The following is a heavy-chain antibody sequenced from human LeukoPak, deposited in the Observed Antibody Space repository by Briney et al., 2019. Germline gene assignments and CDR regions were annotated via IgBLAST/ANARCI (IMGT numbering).Heavy chain of an antibody. CDR2: INHSGST. D-gene: IGHD6-19*01. J-gene: IGHJ4*02. V-gene: IGHV4-34*01. Sequence: SETLSLTCAVYGGSFSGYYWSWIRQPPGKGLEWIGEINHSGSTNYNPSLKSRVTISVDTSKNQFSLKLSSVTAADTAVYYCARVSGWPPALFDYWGQGTLVTVSS. CDR1: GGSFSGYY. CDR3: ARVSGWPPALFDY.